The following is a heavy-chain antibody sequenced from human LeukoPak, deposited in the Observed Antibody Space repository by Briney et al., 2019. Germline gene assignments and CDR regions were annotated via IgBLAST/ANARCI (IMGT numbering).Heavy chain of an antibody. CDR1: GGTFSSYA. V-gene: IGHV1-69*01. D-gene: IGHD5-12*01. J-gene: IGHJ4*02. CDR3: ASYAWGYSGYDYEEY. CDR2: IIPIFGTA. Sequence: SVKVSCKASGGTFSSYAISWVRQAPGRGLEWMGGIIPIFGTANYAQKFQGRVTITADESTSTAYMELSSLRSEDTAVYYCASYAWGYSGYDYEEYWGQGTLVTVSS.